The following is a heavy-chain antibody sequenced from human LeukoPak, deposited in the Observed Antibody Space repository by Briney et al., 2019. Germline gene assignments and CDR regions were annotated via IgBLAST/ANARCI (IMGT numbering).Heavy chain of an antibody. Sequence: ESGPALVKPTQTLTLTCTFSGFSLSTSGVCVIWIRQPPGKALEWLALIDWDDEKFYRTSLKTRLTISKDTSKNQVVLTVTNMDPVDTATYYCARTGPVPALYYFDYWGQGTLVTVSS. D-gene: IGHD6-6*01. V-gene: IGHV2-70*13. J-gene: IGHJ4*02. CDR2: IDWDDEK. CDR1: GFSLSTSGVC. CDR3: ARTGPVPALYYFDY.